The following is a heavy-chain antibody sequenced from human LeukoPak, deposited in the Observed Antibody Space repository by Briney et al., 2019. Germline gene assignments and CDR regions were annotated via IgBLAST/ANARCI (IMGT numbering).Heavy chain of an antibody. V-gene: IGHV5-51*01. J-gene: IGHJ6*02. CDR1: GCSFSSYW. Sequence: GEALKISCKGSGCSFSSYWIGRGRQMPGKGLEWMGIIFPGDYDSRYSPSFQGQITVSADTSINTAYLQWSSLKASDTAMYYCARRRTEVGHYAMDVWGQGTTVTVSS. CDR3: ARRRTEVGHYAMDV. CDR2: IFPGDYDS. D-gene: IGHD1-26*01.